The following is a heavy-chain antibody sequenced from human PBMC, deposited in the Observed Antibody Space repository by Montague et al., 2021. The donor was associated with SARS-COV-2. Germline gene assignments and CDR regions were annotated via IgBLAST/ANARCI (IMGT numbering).Heavy chain of an antibody. CDR2: IDASGTT. V-gene: IGHV4-61*02. CDR1: GGSIRSDGFY. D-gene: IGHD3-9*01. J-gene: IGHJ6*02. CDR3: ARSAFRYFDRPGMDV. Sequence: TLSLTCTVSGGSIRSDGFYWNWIRQPAGKRLEWIGRIDASGTTNYKPSLKSRVIISLDRSKNQFSLKLSSVIAADTAVYYCARSAFRYFDRPGMDVWGQGTTVTVSS.